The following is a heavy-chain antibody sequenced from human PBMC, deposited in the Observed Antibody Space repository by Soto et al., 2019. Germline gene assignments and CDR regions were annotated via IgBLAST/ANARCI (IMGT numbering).Heavy chain of an antibody. J-gene: IGHJ6*04. CDR3: ARGGLERGVRADSSRYHRFDYYYGMEV. D-gene: IGHD3-22*01. CDR1: GGSISSYY. V-gene: IGHV4-4*07. Sequence: SETLSLTCTVSGGSISSYYWSWIRQPAGKGLEWIGRIYTSGSTNYNPSLKSRVTMSVDTSKNQFSLKLSSVTAADTAVYYCARGGLERGVRADSSRYHRFDYYYGMEVWGKGPTVTVSS. CDR2: IYTSGST.